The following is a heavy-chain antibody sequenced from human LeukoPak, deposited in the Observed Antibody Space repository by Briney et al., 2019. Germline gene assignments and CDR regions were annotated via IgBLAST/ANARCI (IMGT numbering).Heavy chain of an antibody. Sequence: ASVKVSCKASGYTFTSYGISWVRQAPGQGLEWMGWISAYNGNTNYAQKLQGRVTMTTDTSPSTAYMELRSLRSDDTAVYYCARVEVSLGAGSYYYYYGMDVWGQGTTVTVSS. V-gene: IGHV1-18*01. J-gene: IGHJ6*02. D-gene: IGHD3-16*01. CDR1: GYTFTSYG. CDR2: ISAYNGNT. CDR3: ARVEVSLGAGSYYYYYGMDV.